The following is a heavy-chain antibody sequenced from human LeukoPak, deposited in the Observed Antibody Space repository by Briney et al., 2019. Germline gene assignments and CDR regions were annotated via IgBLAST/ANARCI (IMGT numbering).Heavy chain of an antibody. CDR2: IYYSGST. CDR1: GGSISSYY. V-gene: IGHV4-59*01. CDR3: ARGWSREYYFDY. D-gene: IGHD3-10*01. J-gene: IGHJ4*02. Sequence: SETLSLTCTVSGGSISSYYWSWVRQPPGKGLEWIGYIYYSGSTNYNPSLKSRVTISVDTSKNQFSLKLSSVTAADTAVYYCARGWSREYYFDYWGQGTLVTVSS.